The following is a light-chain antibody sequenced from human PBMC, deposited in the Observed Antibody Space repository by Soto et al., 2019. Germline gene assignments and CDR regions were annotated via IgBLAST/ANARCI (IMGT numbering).Light chain of an antibody. CDR1: SSDVGSSNY. CDR3: NSYTTLNTVI. J-gene: IGLJ2*01. CDR2: DVN. Sequence: QSALTQPASVSVSPGQSITLSCTGSSSDVGSSNYVSWYQQLPGKAPKLIIFDVNNRPSGVSDRFSGSKSDNTASLTISGLQAEDEADYYCNSYTTLNTVIFGGGTKLTVL. V-gene: IGLV2-14*03.